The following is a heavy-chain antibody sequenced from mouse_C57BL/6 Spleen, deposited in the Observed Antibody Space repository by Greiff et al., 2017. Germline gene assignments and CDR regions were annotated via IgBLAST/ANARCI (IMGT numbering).Heavy chain of an antibody. J-gene: IGHJ3*01. V-gene: IGHV1-80*01. CDR1: GYAFSSYW. CDR2: IYPGDGDN. Sequence: VQLQQSGAELVKPGASVKISCKASGYAFSSYWMNWVKQRPGKGLEWIGPIYPGDGDNNYNGKFKGKVTLTADKSSSTAYRQLSSLNSEDSAVYFCAIYYGSSYAWFAYWGQGTLVTVSA. D-gene: IGHD1-1*01. CDR3: AIYYGSSYAWFAY.